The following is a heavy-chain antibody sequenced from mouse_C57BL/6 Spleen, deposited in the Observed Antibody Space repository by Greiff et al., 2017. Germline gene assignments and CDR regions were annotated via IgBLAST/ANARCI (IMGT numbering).Heavy chain of an antibody. CDR3: ARFSDYDAYFDY. J-gene: IGHJ2*01. V-gene: IGHV1-55*01. CDR2: LYPGSGST. CDR1: GYTFTSYW. Sequence: QVQLQQPGAELVKPGASVTMSCKASGYTFTSYWITWVKQRPGQGLEWIGDLYPGSGSTNYNEKFKSKATLTVDTSSSTSYMQLSSLTSEDSAVYYCARFSDYDAYFDYWGQGTTLTVSS. D-gene: IGHD2-4*01.